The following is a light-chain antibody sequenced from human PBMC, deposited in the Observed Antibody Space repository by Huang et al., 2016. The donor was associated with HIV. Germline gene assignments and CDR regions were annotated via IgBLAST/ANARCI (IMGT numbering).Light chain of an antibody. CDR2: LCY. J-gene: IGKJ5*01. CDR3: MQALQTPRT. V-gene: IGKV2-28*01. CDR1: QSLLHSNGYNY. Sequence: DIVMTQSPLSLPVTPGEPASISCRSSQSLLHSNGYNYLDWYVQKPGQSPQLLIYLCYNRASGVPDRFNVRGSVTDFTLKISRVEAEDVGVYYCMQALQTPRTFGQGTRLEIK.